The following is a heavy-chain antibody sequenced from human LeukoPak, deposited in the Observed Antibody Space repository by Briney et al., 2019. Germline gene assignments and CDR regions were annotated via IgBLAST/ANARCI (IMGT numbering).Heavy chain of an antibody. Sequence: SETLSLACTVSGGSISSYYWSWIRQPPGKGLEWIGYIYYSGSTNYNPSLKSRVTIPVDTSKNQFSLKLSSVTAADTAVYYCARDGKYYYYGMDVWGQGTTVTVSS. CDR2: IYYSGST. CDR3: ARDGKYYYYGMDV. J-gene: IGHJ6*02. CDR1: GGSISSYY. V-gene: IGHV4-59*01. D-gene: IGHD1-14*01.